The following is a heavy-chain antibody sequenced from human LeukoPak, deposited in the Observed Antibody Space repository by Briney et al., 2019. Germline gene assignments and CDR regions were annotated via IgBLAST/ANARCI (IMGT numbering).Heavy chain of an antibody. J-gene: IGHJ4*02. Sequence: PSETLSLTCTVSGGSISSYYWSWIRQPPGKGLEWIGYIYYSGSTNYNPSLKSRVTISVDTSKNQFSLKLSSVTAADTAVCYCARGEGGSYHYFDYWGQGTLVTVSS. D-gene: IGHD1-26*01. CDR1: GGSISSYY. CDR3: ARGEGGSYHYFDY. CDR2: IYYSGST. V-gene: IGHV4-59*08.